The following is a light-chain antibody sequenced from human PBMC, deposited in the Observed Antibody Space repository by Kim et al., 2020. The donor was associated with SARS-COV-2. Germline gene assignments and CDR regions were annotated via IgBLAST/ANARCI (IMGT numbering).Light chain of an antibody. J-gene: IGLJ3*02. Sequence: PGQPITIACTGTSSDVGGYNFVSWYEQHPGKAPELMIYDVSKRPSGVSNRCSGSKSGNTASLTIAGLQAEDEADYYGCSYTISAWVFGGGTQMTVL. CDR2: DVS. CDR1: SSDVGGYNF. V-gene: IGLV2-14*04. CDR3: CSYTISAWV.